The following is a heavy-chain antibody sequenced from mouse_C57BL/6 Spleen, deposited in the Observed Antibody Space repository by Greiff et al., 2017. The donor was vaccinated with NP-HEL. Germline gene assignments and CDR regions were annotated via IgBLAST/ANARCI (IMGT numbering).Heavy chain of an antibody. CDR3: ARVEAY. CDR1: GYAFSSSW. J-gene: IGHJ3*01. CDR2: IYPGDGDT. Sequence: QVQLQQSGPELVKPGASVKISCTASGYAFSSSWMNWVKQRPGKGLEWIGRIYPGDGDTNYNGKFKGKATLTADKSSSTAYMQLSSLTSEDSAVYFCARVEAYWGQGTLVTVSA. V-gene: IGHV1-82*01.